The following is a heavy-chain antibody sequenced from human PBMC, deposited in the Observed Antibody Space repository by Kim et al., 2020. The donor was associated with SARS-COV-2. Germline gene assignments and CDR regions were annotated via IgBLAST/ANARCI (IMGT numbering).Heavy chain of an antibody. CDR3: STLGVSRQGSAALDY. D-gene: IGHD3-16*01. V-gene: IGHV3-49*04. CDR2: IRSRPYGGTT. CDR1: GFTFGDYA. J-gene: IGHJ4*02. Sequence: GGSLRLSCTASGFTFGDYAMSWGRQAPGKGLEWVGYIRSRPYGGTTEYAAAVKGRFTILRDDSKICAYLQMNSLETEDTAIYYCSTLGVSRQGSAALDYWGQGTLVPFSS.